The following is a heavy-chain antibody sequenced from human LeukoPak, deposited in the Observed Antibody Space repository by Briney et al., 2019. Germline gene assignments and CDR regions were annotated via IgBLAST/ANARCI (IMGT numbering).Heavy chain of an antibody. D-gene: IGHD4-23*01. V-gene: IGHV1-2*02. CDR2: VSPNSGGT. CDR1: GFTFTGYY. J-gene: IGHJ4*02. CDR3: ARDSYGGNWSLGY. Sequence: ASVKVSSKASGFTFTGYYIHWVRQAPGQGLEWMGWVSPNSGGTNYAQMFQGRVTMTRDTSINTAYMELSGLRSDDTAVYYCARDSYGGNWSLGYWGQGTLVTVSS.